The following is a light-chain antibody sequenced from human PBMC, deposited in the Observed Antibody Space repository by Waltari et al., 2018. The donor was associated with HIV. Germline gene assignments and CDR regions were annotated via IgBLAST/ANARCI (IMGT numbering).Light chain of an antibody. CDR3: SSYTSTSTQV. CDR1: SSDVGGYNY. V-gene: IGLV2-14*01. J-gene: IGLJ1*01. Sequence: QSALTQPASVSGSPGHSITISCSGTSSDVGGYNYVPWYQQHPGKAPKLMIYEVTNRPSGVSNRFSGSKSGNTASLTISGLQPEDEADYYCSSYTSTSTQVFGTGTTVTVL. CDR2: EVT.